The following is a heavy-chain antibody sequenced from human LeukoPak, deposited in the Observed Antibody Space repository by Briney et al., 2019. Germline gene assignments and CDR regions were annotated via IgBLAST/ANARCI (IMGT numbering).Heavy chain of an antibody. CDR1: GGSISRSSYY. D-gene: IGHD3-10*01. Sequence: KPSETLSLTCTVSGGSISRSSYYWGWIRQPPGKGLEWIGTIYYSGSTYYNPSLKSRVTISVDTSKNQFSLKLSSVAAADTAVYYCTREISGSCDYWGQGALVTVSS. CDR3: TREISGSCDY. V-gene: IGHV4-39*01. J-gene: IGHJ4*02. CDR2: IYYSGST.